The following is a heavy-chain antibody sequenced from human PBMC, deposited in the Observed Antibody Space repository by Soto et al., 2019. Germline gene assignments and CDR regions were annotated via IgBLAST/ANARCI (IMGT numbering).Heavy chain of an antibody. J-gene: IGHJ4*02. CDR1: GFTFSIYQ. CDR2: IKQDGSEK. CDR3: ARVAPYYYGSGSYYFDY. V-gene: IGHV3-7*01. Sequence: GRSLRLSFSASGFTFSIYQMNWFRQAPGKGLEWVANIKQDGSEKYYVDSVKGRFTISRDNAKNSLYLQMNSLRAEDTAVYYCARVAPYYYGSGSYYFDYWGQGTLVTVS. D-gene: IGHD3-10*01.